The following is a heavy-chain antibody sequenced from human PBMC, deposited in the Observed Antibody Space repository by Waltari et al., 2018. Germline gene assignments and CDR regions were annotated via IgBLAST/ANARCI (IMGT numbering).Heavy chain of an antibody. CDR3: ARGQGIWGTIFGVTYNWFDP. D-gene: IGHD3-3*01. V-gene: IGHV4-34*01. CDR1: GGSFSGYY. J-gene: IGHJ5*02. CDR2: INHSGST. Sequence: QVQLQQWGAGLLKPSETLSLTCAVYGGSFSGYYWSWIRQPPGKGLEWIGEINHSGSTNDNPSLKSRVTISVDTSKNQFSLKLSSVTAADTAVYYCARGQGIWGTIFGVTYNWFDPWGQGTLVTVSS.